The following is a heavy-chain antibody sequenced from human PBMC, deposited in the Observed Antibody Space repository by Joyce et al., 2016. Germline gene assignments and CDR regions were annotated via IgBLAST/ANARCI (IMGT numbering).Heavy chain of an antibody. D-gene: IGHD3-10*01. V-gene: IGHV3-9*01. Sequence: EAQLVESGGGLVQPGRSLRLSCTASGFPFEDYLMHWFRKIPGKGMEWVSSISWKIYDLKYGDSVKGRFTVSRDNANNTLYLQVNTLRPEDTAYYYCAKSGSYAYWFLDVWGRGTLVSVSS. CDR2: ISWKIYDL. CDR1: GFPFEDYL. CDR3: AKSGSYAYWFLDV. J-gene: IGHJ2*01.